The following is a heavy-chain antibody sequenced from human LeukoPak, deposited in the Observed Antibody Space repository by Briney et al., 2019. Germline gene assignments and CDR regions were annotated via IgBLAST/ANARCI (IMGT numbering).Heavy chain of an antibody. CDR3: ARDSSSPNPNAFDI. Sequence: SETLSLTCAVYGGSFSGYYWSWIRQPPGKGLEWIGEIKHSGYTNYNPSLKSRVTISVDTSKNQFSLKLSSVTAADTAVYYCARDSSSPNPNAFDIWGQGTMVTVSS. D-gene: IGHD6-13*01. CDR2: IKHSGYT. V-gene: IGHV4-34*01. J-gene: IGHJ3*02. CDR1: GGSFSGYY.